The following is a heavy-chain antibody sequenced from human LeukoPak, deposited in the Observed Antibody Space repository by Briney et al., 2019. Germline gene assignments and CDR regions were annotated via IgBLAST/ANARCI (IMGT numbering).Heavy chain of an antibody. J-gene: IGHJ4*02. CDR2: INSDESRT. D-gene: IGHD4-17*01. CDR1: GFTFNTFW. V-gene: IGHV3-74*01. CDR3: ARAMTTVTTLFDY. Sequence: PGGSLRLSCAASGFTFNTFWMHWVRQVPGKGLVWVSRINSDESRTNYADSVKGRFTISRDNAKNTLYLHMNSLRAEDTAVYYCARAMTTVTTLFDYWGQGTLVTVSS.